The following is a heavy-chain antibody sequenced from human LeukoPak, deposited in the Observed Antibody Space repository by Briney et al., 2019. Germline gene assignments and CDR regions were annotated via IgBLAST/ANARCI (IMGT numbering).Heavy chain of an antibody. J-gene: IGHJ6*04. CDR3: AEVGITRFGGV. CDR1: GFTFSSYD. V-gene: IGHV3-48*03. D-gene: IGHD3-10*02. Sequence: PGGALRLSCAASGFTFSSYDMNWVRQAPGKGLEWVSSISSSGSTIYYADSVKGRFTISRDNAKNSLYLQMNSLSAEDTAVYYCAEVGITRFGGVWGKGTMVTISS. CDR2: ISSSGSTI.